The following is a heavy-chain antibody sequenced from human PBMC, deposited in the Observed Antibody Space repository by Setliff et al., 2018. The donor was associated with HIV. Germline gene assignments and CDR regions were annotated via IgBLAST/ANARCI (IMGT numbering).Heavy chain of an antibody. V-gene: IGHV1-18*01. Sequence: GASVKVSCKASGYTFTSYGISWVRQAPGQGLEWMGWISAYNGNTNYAQKLQGRVTMTTDTSTSTACMELRSLRSDDTAVYYCAREGIERYQYYNFWSGYYTPDYWGQGTLVTVSS. J-gene: IGHJ4*02. CDR1: GYTFTSYG. D-gene: IGHD3-3*01. CDR3: AREGIERYQYYNFWSGYYTPDY. CDR2: ISAYNGNT.